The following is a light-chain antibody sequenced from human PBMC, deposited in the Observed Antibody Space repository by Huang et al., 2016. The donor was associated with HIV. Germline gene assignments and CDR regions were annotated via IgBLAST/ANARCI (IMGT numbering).Light chain of an antibody. CDR2: WAS. V-gene: IGKV4-1*01. CDR3: QQYYSTPRT. CDR1: QSLLYSSNKKNY. J-gene: IGKJ2*01. Sequence: DIVMTQSPDSLPVSLGERATIKCRSSQSLLYSSNKKNYLAWYQQRTGQPLKLLIYWASTRESGVPDRFSGGGSGTDFTLTISSLQAEDVAVYYCQQYYSTPRTFGQGTKLEIK.